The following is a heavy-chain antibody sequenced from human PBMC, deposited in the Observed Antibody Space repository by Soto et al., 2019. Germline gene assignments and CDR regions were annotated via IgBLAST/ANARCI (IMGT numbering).Heavy chain of an antibody. CDR3: AKDLGYYDSSGYYSVAYAFDI. Sequence: GGSLRLSCAASGFTFSSYGMHWVRQAPGKGLEWVAVISYDGSNKYYADSVKGRFTISRDNSKNTLYLQMNSLRAEDTAVYYCAKDLGYYDSSGYYSVAYAFDIWGRGTMVTVSS. V-gene: IGHV3-30*18. CDR2: ISYDGSNK. D-gene: IGHD3-22*01. CDR1: GFTFSSYG. J-gene: IGHJ3*02.